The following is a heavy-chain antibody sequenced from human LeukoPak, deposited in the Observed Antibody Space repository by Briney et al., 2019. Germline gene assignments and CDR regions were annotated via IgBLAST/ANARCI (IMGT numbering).Heavy chain of an antibody. CDR1: GFTFSSYA. V-gene: IGHV3-7*01. J-gene: IGHJ2*01. Sequence: GGSLRLSCAASGFTFSSYAMSWVRQAPGKGLEWVADIKEDGSDKYSVDSVKGRFTISRDNTKNSLYLHMDSLRAGDTAVYYCARDTYRFFDLWGRGTLVTVSS. CDR2: IKEDGSDK. CDR3: ARDTYRFFDL.